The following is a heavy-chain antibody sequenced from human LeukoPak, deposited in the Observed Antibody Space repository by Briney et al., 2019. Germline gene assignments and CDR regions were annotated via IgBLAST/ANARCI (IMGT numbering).Heavy chain of an antibody. Sequence: GGSLRLSCAASGFTFSANAMSWVRQAPGKGLEWVSHIRGSGESTYYADSVKGRFTISRDNSKNTLYLQRNSLRAEDMAVYYCAKIPYVVVDLYYFDYWGQGTLVTVSS. CDR2: IRGSGEST. J-gene: IGHJ4*02. D-gene: IGHD2-15*01. V-gene: IGHV3-23*01. CDR1: GFTFSANA. CDR3: AKIPYVVVDLYYFDY.